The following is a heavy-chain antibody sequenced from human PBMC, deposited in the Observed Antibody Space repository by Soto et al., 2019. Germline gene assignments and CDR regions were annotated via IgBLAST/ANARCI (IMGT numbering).Heavy chain of an antibody. CDR3: ARRSGPAVYYGMAV. Sequence: QVQLVESGGGVVQPGRSLRLSCAASGFTFSSYGMHWVRQAPGKGLEWVAVIWHEGSNKYYADSVKGRFTISRDNSTNALYLGVNRLSAAATAVYYCARRSGPAVYYGMAVWGHGTTVTVAS. D-gene: IGHD6-19*01. V-gene: IGHV3-33*01. CDR2: IWHEGSNK. J-gene: IGHJ6*02. CDR1: GFTFSSYG.